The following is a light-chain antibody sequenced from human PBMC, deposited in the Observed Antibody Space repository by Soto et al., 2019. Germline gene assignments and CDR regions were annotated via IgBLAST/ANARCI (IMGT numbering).Light chain of an antibody. V-gene: IGKV3-11*01. Sequence: EIVLTQSPATLSWSPGERATLSCSASQSVSSYLAWYQQKPGQAPRLLIYDASNRATGIPARFSGSGSGTEFTLTISSLEPEDFAVYYCQQRSNWPPYTFGQGTKLEIK. CDR3: QQRSNWPPYT. J-gene: IGKJ2*01. CDR2: DAS. CDR1: QSVSSY.